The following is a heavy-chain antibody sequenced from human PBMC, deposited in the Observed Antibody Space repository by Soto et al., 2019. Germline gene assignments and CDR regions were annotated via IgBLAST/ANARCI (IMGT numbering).Heavy chain of an antibody. CDR2: ISGSGGST. Sequence: EVQLLDSGGGLIHPGGSLRLSCAACGFIFRNYAMSWVRQAPGKGLEWVSGISGSGGSTYYADSVKGRFTISRDNSKNTLYLQMNSLRAEDTAIYYCANVMIDFGGAPADYWGQGTLVIVSS. CDR3: ANVMIDFGGAPADY. D-gene: IGHD3-16*01. V-gene: IGHV3-23*01. J-gene: IGHJ4*02. CDR1: GFIFRNYA.